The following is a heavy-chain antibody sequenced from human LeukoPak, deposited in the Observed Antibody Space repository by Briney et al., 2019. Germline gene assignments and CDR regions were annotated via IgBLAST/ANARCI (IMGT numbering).Heavy chain of an antibody. V-gene: IGHV3-74*01. Sequence: GGSLRLSCAASGLTLSSNWMHWVRQAPGKGPVWVSRINSDGSSTSYADSVKGRFTISRDNAKNTLYLQMNSLRAEDTAVYYCARGLNGVASDYWGQGTVVTVSS. D-gene: IGHD2-8*01. J-gene: IGHJ4*02. CDR3: ARGLNGVASDY. CDR1: GLTLSSNW. CDR2: INSDGSST.